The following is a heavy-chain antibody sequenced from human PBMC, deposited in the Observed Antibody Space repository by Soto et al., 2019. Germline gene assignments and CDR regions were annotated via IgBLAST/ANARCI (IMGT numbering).Heavy chain of an antibody. CDR2: IYYSGST. J-gene: IGHJ6*03. D-gene: IGHD4-17*01. CDR1: GGSISSGGYY. CDR3: ARELRGVTTDYYYYYYMDV. V-gene: IGHV4-31*03. Sequence: NPSETLSLTCTVSGGSISSGGYYWSWIRQHPGKGLEWIGYIYYSGSTYYNPSLKSRVTISVDTSKNQFSLKLSSVTAADTAVYYCARELRGVTTDYYYYYYMDVWGKGTTVTVSS.